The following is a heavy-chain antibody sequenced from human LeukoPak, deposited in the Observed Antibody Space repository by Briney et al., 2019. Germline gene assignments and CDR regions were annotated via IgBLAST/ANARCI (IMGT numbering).Heavy chain of an antibody. Sequence: SETLSLTCAVYGGSFSGYYWSWIRQPPGKGLEWIGEINHSGSTNYNPSLKSRVTISVDTSKNQFSLKLSSVTAADTAVYYCARKASHFSYGLRAIDYWGQGNLVTVSS. J-gene: IGHJ4*02. CDR3: ARKASHFSYGLRAIDY. V-gene: IGHV4-34*01. D-gene: IGHD5-18*01. CDR1: GGSFSGYY. CDR2: INHSGST.